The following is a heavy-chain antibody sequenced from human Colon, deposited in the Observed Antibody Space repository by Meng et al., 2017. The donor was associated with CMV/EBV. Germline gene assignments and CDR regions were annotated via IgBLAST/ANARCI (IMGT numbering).Heavy chain of an antibody. Sequence: GESLKISCAASGFTFNNAWVSWVRQAPGKGLEWVGRIKSKTDGGTTDYAAPVKGRFTISRDDSKNTLYLQMNSLKTEDTAVYYCTTDRLTKNCSSITCHYYYYGMDVWGQGTAVTVSS. D-gene: IGHD2-2*01. J-gene: IGHJ6*02. CDR3: TTDRLTKNCSSITCHYYYYGMDV. V-gene: IGHV3-15*01. CDR2: IKSKTDGGTT. CDR1: GFTFNNAW.